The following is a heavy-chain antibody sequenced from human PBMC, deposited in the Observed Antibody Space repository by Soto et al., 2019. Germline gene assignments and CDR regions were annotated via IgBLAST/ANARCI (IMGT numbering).Heavy chain of an antibody. Sequence: EVQLLDSGGGLVQPGGSLRLSCVASGFTFSNYAMGWVRQAPGKGLEWVSTISGSSGSTNYADSVKGRFTISRDNSKNLLFLQMNSLRDEDTAVYYCAELPLRLYYFDSWGQGTLVTVSS. V-gene: IGHV3-23*01. J-gene: IGHJ4*02. CDR3: AELPLRLYYFDS. CDR1: GFTFSNYA. CDR2: ISGSSGST.